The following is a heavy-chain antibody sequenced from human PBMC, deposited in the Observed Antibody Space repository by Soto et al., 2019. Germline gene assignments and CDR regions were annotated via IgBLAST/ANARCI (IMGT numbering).Heavy chain of an antibody. Sequence: ETLSLTCTVSGGSISSSSYYWGWIRQPPGKGLEWIGSIYYSGSTYYNPSLKSRVTISVDTSKNQFSLKLSSVTAADTAVYYCASRAAGNYYYYYGMDVWGQGTTVTVSS. CDR1: GGSISSSSYY. V-gene: IGHV4-39*01. CDR3: ASRAAGNYYYYYGMDV. J-gene: IGHJ6*02. CDR2: IYYSGST.